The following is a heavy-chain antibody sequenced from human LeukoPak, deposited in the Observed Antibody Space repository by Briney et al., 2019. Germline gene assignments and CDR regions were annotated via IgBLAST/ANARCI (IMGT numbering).Heavy chain of an antibody. D-gene: IGHD3-9*01. CDR2: ILGSGGST. CDR3: AKWGDYDVLTGYYVPDY. Sequence: PGASLRLSCAASGFTFSNYAMSWARQAPGKGLEWVSAILGSGGSTYYADSVKGRFTVSRDNSKSTLYSQMNSLRAEDTALYYCAKWGDYDVLTGYYVPDYWGQGTLVTVSS. J-gene: IGHJ4*02. V-gene: IGHV3-23*01. CDR1: GFTFSNYA.